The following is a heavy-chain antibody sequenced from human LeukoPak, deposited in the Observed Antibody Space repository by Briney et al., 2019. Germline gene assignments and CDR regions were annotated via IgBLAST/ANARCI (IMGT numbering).Heavy chain of an antibody. CDR3: AKDSGFDS. D-gene: IGHD6-25*01. CDR2: ISSSSSNI. CDR1: GFTFSSHA. J-gene: IGHJ4*02. Sequence: PGGSLRLSCAASGFTFSSHAMNWVRQAPGKGLEWVSYISSSSSNIYYADSVKGRFTISRDNAKNSLYLQMNSLRAEDTAVYYCAKDSGFDSWGQGTLVTVSS. V-gene: IGHV3-48*01.